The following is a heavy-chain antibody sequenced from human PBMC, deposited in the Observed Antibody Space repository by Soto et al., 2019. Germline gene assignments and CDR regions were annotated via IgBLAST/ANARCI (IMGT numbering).Heavy chain of an antibody. CDR3: ARANDYGDYFDY. V-gene: IGHV3-21*01. CDR2: ISSSSIYR. D-gene: IGHD5-12*01. Sequence: GGSLRLSCAASGFTFSSYSMNWVRQAPGKGLEWVSSISSSSIYRSYADSVKGRFTISRDNAKNSLYLQMSSLRAEDTAVYYCARANDYGDYFDYWGQGTLVTVSS. CDR1: GFTFSSYS. J-gene: IGHJ4*02.